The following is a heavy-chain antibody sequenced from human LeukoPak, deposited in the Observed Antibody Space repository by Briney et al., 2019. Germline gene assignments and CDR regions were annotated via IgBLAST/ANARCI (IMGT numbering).Heavy chain of an antibody. Sequence: GESLKISCKTSGYSFINYWIAWVRQMPGKGLEWMGVIYPGDSNTIYSPSFQGQVTISADKSISTAYLQWSSLKASDTAMYYCARHVAPRVYYYYMDVWGKGTTVTVSS. CDR3: ARHVAPRVYYYYMDV. D-gene: IGHD5-12*01. V-gene: IGHV5-51*01. CDR1: GYSFINYW. J-gene: IGHJ6*03. CDR2: IYPGDSNT.